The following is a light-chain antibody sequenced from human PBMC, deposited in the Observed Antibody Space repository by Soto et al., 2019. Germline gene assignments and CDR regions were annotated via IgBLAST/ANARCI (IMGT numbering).Light chain of an antibody. CDR1: QSVSGK. Sequence: EVLMTQSPATLSVSPGERATLSCRASQSVSGKLAWYQQKPGQAPRLLIYDASTRATGIPARFSGSGSGTEFTLTISSLQSEDFAVYYCQQSNNWPWTFGQGDQGGYQ. J-gene: IGKJ1*01. CDR2: DAS. V-gene: IGKV3-15*01. CDR3: QQSNNWPWT.